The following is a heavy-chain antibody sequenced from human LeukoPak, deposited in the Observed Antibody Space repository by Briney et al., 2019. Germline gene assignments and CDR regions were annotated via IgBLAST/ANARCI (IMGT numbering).Heavy chain of an antibody. V-gene: IGHV4-34*01. CDR3: ARGRASAIFGVVEYYFDY. CDR2: INHSGST. CDR1: GGSFSGYY. Sequence: SETLSLTCAVYGGSFSGYYWSWIRQPPGKGLEWIGEINHSGSTNYNPSLKSRVTISVDTSKNQFSLKLSSVTAADTAVYYCARGRASAIFGVVEYYFDYWGQGTLVTVSS. D-gene: IGHD3-3*01. J-gene: IGHJ4*02.